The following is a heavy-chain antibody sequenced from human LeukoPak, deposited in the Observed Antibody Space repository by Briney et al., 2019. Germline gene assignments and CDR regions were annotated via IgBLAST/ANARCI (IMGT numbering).Heavy chain of an antibody. D-gene: IGHD3-9*01. J-gene: IGHJ4*02. Sequence: GGSLRLSCAASGFTFSSYGMHWVRQAPGKGLEWVAVIWYDGSNKYYADSVKGRFTISRDNSKNTPYLQMNSLRAEDTAVYYCARGGRYFDRLGDWGQGTLVTVSS. V-gene: IGHV3-33*01. CDR1: GFTFSSYG. CDR2: IWYDGSNK. CDR3: ARGGRYFDRLGD.